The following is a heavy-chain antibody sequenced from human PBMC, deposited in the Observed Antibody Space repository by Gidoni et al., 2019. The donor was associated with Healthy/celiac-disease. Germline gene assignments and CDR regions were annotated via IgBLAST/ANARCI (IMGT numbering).Heavy chain of an antibody. Sequence: QLQLQESGPGLVKPSETLSLTCTVAGGALRRSNYYWGLSRQPPGKGLEWIGSIYYSGSTYYNPSLKSRVTISVDTAKNQFSLKLSSVTAADTAVYYCARHCSTTSCYNAFDIWGQGTMVTVSS. CDR2: IYYSGST. CDR1: GGALRRSNYY. V-gene: IGHV4-39*01. CDR3: ARHCSTTSCYNAFDI. J-gene: IGHJ3*02. D-gene: IGHD2-2*02.